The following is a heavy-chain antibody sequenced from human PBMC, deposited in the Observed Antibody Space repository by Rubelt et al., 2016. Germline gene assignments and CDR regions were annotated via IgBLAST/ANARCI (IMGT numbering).Heavy chain of an antibody. CDR3: ARSPGSYTIFGVAPFDY. CDR1: GGSISSGGYY. D-gene: IGHD3-3*01. J-gene: IGHJ4*02. V-gene: IGHV4-31*03. Sequence: QVQLQESGPGLVKPSQTLSLTCTVSGGSISSGGYYWSWIRQHPGKGLEWIGYIYYSGSTYYNPSLKSRVTISVETSKNQFSLKLSSVTAADTAVYYCARSPGSYTIFGVAPFDYWGQGTLVTVSS. CDR2: IYYSGST.